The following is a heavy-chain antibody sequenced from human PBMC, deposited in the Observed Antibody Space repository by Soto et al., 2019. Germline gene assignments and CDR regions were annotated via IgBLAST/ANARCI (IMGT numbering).Heavy chain of an antibody. Sequence: EVQLVESGGGLVQPGGSLRLSCAASGFTFRSYEMNWVRQAPGKGLEWVSYISSSGSTIYYADSVKGRFTISRDNAKNSLYLQMNSLREEDTAVYYCARVGYYYSSGYYSSFDSWGQGTLVTVS. V-gene: IGHV3-48*03. D-gene: IGHD3-22*01. J-gene: IGHJ4*02. CDR2: ISSSGSTI. CDR3: ARVGYYYSSGYYSSFDS. CDR1: GFTFRSYE.